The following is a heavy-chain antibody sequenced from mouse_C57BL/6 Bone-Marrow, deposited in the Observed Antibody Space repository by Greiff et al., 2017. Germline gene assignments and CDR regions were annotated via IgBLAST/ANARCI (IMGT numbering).Heavy chain of an antibody. CDR3: ARVYYYNCLYFDY. CDR2: IYPGDGDT. V-gene: IGHV1-80*01. D-gene: IGHD2-4*01. Sequence: VKLVESGAELVKPGASVKISCKASGYAFSSYWMNWVKQRPGKGLEWIGQIYPGDGDTNYNGKFKGKATLTVDTSSSTAYMQLSSLTSEYSAVYFCARVYYYNCLYFDYWGQGTTLTVSS. J-gene: IGHJ2*01. CDR1: GYAFSSYW.